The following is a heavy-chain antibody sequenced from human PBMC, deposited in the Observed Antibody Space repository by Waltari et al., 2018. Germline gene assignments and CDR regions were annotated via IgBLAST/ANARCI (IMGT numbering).Heavy chain of an antibody. CDR2: ISPDGISK. D-gene: IGHD3-9*01. CDR1: GFKIGCWA. J-gene: IGHJ4*02. CDR3: AKDGGSGYSDFDY. Sequence: QVQLVESGGGVVQPGRSLRLSCAASGFKIGCWAMHWVRQAPGKGLEWVAVISPDGISKYYADSVKGRFAISGDNSKNTLYLQMSSLTPEDTAVYYCAKDGGSGYSDFDYWGQGTLVAVSS. V-gene: IGHV3-30*09.